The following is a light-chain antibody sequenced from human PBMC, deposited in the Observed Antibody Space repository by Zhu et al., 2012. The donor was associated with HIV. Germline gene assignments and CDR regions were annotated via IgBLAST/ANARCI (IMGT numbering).Light chain of an antibody. Sequence: EIVLTQSPGTLSLSPGVRATLSCRASQSISSSFLAWYQQKPGQTPRLLIYGASSRATGIPDRFSGSGSGTDFTLTISRLEPEDFAVYYCQHYYNWLGTFGQGTRVDIK. CDR3: QHYYNWLGT. J-gene: IGKJ1*01. CDR2: GAS. CDR1: QSISSSF. V-gene: IGKV3-20*01.